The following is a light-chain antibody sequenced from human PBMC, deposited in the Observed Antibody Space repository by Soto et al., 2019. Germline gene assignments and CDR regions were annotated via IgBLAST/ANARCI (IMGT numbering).Light chain of an antibody. CDR3: QQYDNLLALT. V-gene: IGKV1-33*01. J-gene: IGKJ4*01. Sequence: DIQMTQSPSSLSASVGDRVTIACQASQDISKYLNWYQFRPGQAPKLLIYDASNLETGVPSRFRGSGSGTHFSLTITSLQPEDVGTYYCQQYDNLLALTFGGGTKVQIK. CDR1: QDISKY. CDR2: DAS.